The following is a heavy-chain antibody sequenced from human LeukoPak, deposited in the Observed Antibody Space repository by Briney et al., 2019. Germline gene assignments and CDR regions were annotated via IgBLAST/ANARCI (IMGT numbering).Heavy chain of an antibody. V-gene: IGHV4-4*07. CDR2: IYICERT. Sequence: SEPLSLTCSVCGGSISSYYWSWLRQPAEKELEGVGHIYICERTNHRPPLKSRVTLPVDTSKKQSFLTIRSVTAADTAVYYCARGRSRGRYYHIRYFDLWGRGTLVSVSS. D-gene: IGHD3-22*01. J-gene: IGHJ2*01. CDR3: ARGRSRGRYYHIRYFDL. CDR1: GGSISSYY.